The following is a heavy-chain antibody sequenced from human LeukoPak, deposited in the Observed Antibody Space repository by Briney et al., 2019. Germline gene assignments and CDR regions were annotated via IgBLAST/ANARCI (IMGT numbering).Heavy chain of an antibody. D-gene: IGHD1-14*01. V-gene: IGHV3-30*02. CDR3: AKVFGSGNPAVH. J-gene: IGHJ4*02. CDR1: GFTFSSYG. CDR2: LQYDGSQK. Sequence: GGSLRLSCAASGFTFSSYGMHWVRQTPGKGLEWVAFLQYDGSQKCYADSVKGRFTISRDNPKNTLYLQMSSLRVEDTAVYYCAKVFGSGNPAVHWGQGTLVTVSS.